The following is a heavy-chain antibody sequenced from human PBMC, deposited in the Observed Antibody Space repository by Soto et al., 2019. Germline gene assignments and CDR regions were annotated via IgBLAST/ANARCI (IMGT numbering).Heavy chain of an antibody. CDR2: INHSGST. Sequence: QVQLQQWGAGLLKPSETLSLTCAVYGGSFSGYYWNWIRQPPGKGLEWIGEINHSGSTNYNPSLKRRVPLSVDTAKNQFSLKLSSVTAGDTAVYYCARGWGTIFDYWGQGTLVTVSS. V-gene: IGHV4-34*01. CDR3: ARGWGTIFDY. J-gene: IGHJ4*02. CDR1: GGSFSGYY. D-gene: IGHD7-27*01.